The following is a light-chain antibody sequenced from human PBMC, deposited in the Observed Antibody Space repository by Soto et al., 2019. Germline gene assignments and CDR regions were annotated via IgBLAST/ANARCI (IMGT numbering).Light chain of an antibody. V-gene: IGKV3-15*01. J-gene: IGKJ1*01. CDR1: QSVGSN. CDR2: GAS. Sequence: EIVMTQSPATLSVSPGDRAALSCRASQSVGSNLAWYQQKPGQAPRLLIYGASTRATGIPARFSGSGSGTEFTLTISSLQSEDFAIYFCQQYNNWPPDRTF. CDR3: QQYNNWPPDRT.